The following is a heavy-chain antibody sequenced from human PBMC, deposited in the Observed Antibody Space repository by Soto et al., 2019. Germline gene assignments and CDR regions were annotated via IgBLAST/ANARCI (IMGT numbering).Heavy chain of an antibody. V-gene: IGHV1-69*05. CDR2: IIPIFGTE. J-gene: IGHJ4*02. Sequence: QVQLVQSGAEVKKPGSSVKVSCKASGGTFSSYAISWVRQAPGQGLEWMGGIIPIFGTENYAQKFQGRVTFTPDESKSRAYMRHSSLSSKDTAVYYFAIPITMVRGVIMNWGQGTVVTVSS. CDR3: AIPITMVRGVIMN. CDR1: GGTFSSYA. D-gene: IGHD3-10*01.